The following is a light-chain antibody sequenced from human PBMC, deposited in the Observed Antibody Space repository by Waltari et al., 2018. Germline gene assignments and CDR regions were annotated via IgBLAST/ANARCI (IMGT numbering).Light chain of an antibody. V-gene: IGKV1-17*03. CDR1: QDINKW. Sequence: DIQMTQSPSSVSASVGDRVTITCRASQDINKWLAWFQQVPGKVPKRLIYAASSLQSGVPSRFSGSGSGTEFTLTINGLQPEDFATYYCLQHNSYPYTFGQGTKLEIK. CDR3: LQHNSYPYT. J-gene: IGKJ2*01. CDR2: AAS.